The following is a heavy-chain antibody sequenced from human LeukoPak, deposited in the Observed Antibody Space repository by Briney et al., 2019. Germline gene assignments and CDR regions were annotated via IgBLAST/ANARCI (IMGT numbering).Heavy chain of an antibody. V-gene: IGHV1-69*04. CDR3: AIAVAGRGNWFDP. D-gene: IGHD6-19*01. CDR2: IIPILGIA. CDR1: GGTFSSYA. Sequence: GASVKVSCKASGGTFSSYAISWVRQAPGQGLEWMGRIIPILGIANYAQKFQGRVTTTADKSTSTAYMELSSLRSEDTAVYYCAIAVAGRGNWFDPWGQGTLVTVSS. J-gene: IGHJ5*02.